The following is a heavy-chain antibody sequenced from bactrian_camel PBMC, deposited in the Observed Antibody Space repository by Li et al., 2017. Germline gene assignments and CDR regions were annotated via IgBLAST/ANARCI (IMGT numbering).Heavy chain of an antibody. CDR3: AARRRDGYCFIGVADDFDY. CDR1: GYTLSSNC. CDR2: IYTGRNIT. J-gene: IGHJ6*01. Sequence: HVQLVESGGNSVQAGGSLRLSCAASGYTLSSNCMAWFRQVKGKKREGIAAIYTGRNITSYADSVKGRFTISRDNTNNTLYLQMNSLKPEDTAMYYCAARRRDGYCFIGVADDFDYWGQGTQVTVS. V-gene: IGHV3S1*01. D-gene: IGHD1*01.